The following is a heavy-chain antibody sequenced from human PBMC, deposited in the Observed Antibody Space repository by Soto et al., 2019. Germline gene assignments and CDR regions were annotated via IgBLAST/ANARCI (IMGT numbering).Heavy chain of an antibody. CDR3: AKAFGADSGWFDP. Sequence: GGSLRLSCAASGFTFSSYGMHWVRQAPGKGLEWVAVISYDGSNKYYADSVKGRFTISRDNSKNTLYLQMNSLRAEDTAVYYCAKAFGADSGWFDPWGQGTLVTVSS. CDR1: GFTFSSYG. V-gene: IGHV3-30*18. J-gene: IGHJ5*02. D-gene: IGHD3-3*01. CDR2: ISYDGSNK.